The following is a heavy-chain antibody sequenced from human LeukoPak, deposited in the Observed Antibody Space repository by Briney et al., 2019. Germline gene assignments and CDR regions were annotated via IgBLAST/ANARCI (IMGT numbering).Heavy chain of an antibody. CDR2: INHSGST. V-gene: IGHV4-34*01. D-gene: IGHD3-16*02. Sequence: SETLSLICAVYGGSFSGYYWSWIRQPPGKGLEWIGEINHSGSTNYNPSLKSRVTISVDTSKNQFSLKLSSVTAADTAVYYCARGPLRLGELSLAVFAFDIWGQGTMVTVSS. J-gene: IGHJ3*02. CDR1: GGSFSGYY. CDR3: ARGPLRLGELSLAVFAFDI.